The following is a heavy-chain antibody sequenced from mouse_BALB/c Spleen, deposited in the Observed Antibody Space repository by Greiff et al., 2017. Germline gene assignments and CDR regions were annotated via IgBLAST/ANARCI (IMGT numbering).Heavy chain of an antibody. CDR3: ARSLDPYAMDY. V-gene: IGHV1S22*01. CDR2: IYPGSGST. CDR1: GYTFTSYW. J-gene: IGHJ4*01. Sequence: LQQPGSELVRPGASVKLSCKASGYTFTSYWMHWVKQRPGQGLEWIGNIYPGSGSTNYDEKFKSKATLTVDTSSSTAYMQLSSLTSEDSAVYYCARSLDPYAMDYWGQGTSVTVSS.